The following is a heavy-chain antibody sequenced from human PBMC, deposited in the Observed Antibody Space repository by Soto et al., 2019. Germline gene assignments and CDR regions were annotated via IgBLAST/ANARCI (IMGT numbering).Heavy chain of an antibody. Sequence: SETLYITFTVSIDSISSYYWTWIRKTPGKGLEWIGYIYYSGSTNYNPSLKSRVTISVDTSKNQFSLKLSSVTAADTAVYYCARVRRLNSKDWFDPWGQGTLVTVSS. V-gene: IGHV4-59*12. CDR3: ARVRRLNSKDWFDP. CDR2: IYYSGST. D-gene: IGHD3-22*01. J-gene: IGHJ5*02. CDR1: IDSISSYY.